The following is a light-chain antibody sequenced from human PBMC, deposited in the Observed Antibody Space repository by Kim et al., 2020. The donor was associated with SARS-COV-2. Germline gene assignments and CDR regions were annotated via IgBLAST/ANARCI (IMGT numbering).Light chain of an antibody. CDR2: RAS. CDR3: QQYNEWPGT. V-gene: IGKV3-15*01. J-gene: IGKJ2*01. Sequence: EVVMTQSPATLSVSPGERATLSCRASQSVSSNLAWYQQRPGQTPSLLIFRASTRATGVPARFSGSGSGTEFILTITSLQSEDFAVYYCQQYNEWPGTFGQGTKVEV. CDR1: QSVSSN.